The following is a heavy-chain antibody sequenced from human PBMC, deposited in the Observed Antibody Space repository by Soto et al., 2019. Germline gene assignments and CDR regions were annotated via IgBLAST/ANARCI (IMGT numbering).Heavy chain of an antibody. V-gene: IGHV4-39*01. J-gene: IGHJ3*02. CDR1: GGSISSNSYY. CDR2: IYYSGST. CDR3: ARHWDILTGYPVSDAFDI. D-gene: IGHD3-9*01. Sequence: SETLSLTCTVSGGSISSNSYYWGWIRQPPGKGLEWIGSIYYSGSTYYNPSLKSRVTMSVDTSKNQFSLKLTSVTAADTAVYYCARHWDILTGYPVSDAFDIWGQGTMVTVSS.